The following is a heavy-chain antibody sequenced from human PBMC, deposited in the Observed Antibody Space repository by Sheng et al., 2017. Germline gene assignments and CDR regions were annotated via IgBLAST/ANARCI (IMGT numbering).Heavy chain of an antibody. CDR1: GFTFNTYG. Sequence: VQLVESGGGLVKPGGSLRLSCAASGFTFNTYGMHWVRQAPGKGLEWVAFIRYDGNNKYYADSVEGRFTISRDNSNNTLYLQMNSLRTEDTAVYYCAKDFTLFGVITFYMDVWGKGTTVTVSS. J-gene: IGHJ6*03. V-gene: IGHV3-30*02. D-gene: IGHD3-3*01. CDR3: AKDFTLFGVITFYMDV. CDR2: IRYDGNNK.